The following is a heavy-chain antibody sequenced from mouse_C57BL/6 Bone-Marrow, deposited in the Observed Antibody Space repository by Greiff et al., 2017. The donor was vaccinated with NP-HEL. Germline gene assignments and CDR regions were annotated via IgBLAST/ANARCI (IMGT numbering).Heavy chain of an antibody. D-gene: IGHD2-3*01. CDR3: ARDDGYYPLAY. CDR2: ISDGGSYT. J-gene: IGHJ3*01. V-gene: IGHV5-4*01. CDR1: GFTFSSYA. Sequence: EVQVVESGGGLVKPGGSLKLSCAASGFTFSSYAMSWVRQNPEKRLEWVATISDGGSYTYYPDNVKGRFTISRDNAKNNLYLQMSHLKSEDTAMYYCARDDGYYPLAYWGQGTLVTVSA.